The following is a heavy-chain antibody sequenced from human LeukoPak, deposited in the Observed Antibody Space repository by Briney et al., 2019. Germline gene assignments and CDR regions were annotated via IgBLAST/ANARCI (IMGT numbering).Heavy chain of an antibody. J-gene: IGHJ3*01. CDR3: ARGSSSSRYSFDF. Sequence: SETLSLTCSVSGGSISSYYWSWIRQPAGKGLEWIGRIYFTGTTNYNPSLQSRVTMSVDTSKYQFSLELSSVTAADTAVYYCARGSSSSRYSFDFWGQGTVATVSS. D-gene: IGHD6-13*01. V-gene: IGHV4-4*07. CDR2: IYFTGTT. CDR1: GGSISSYY.